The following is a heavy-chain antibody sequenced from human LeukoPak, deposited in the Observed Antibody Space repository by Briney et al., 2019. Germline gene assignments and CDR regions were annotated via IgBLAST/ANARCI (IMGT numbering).Heavy chain of an antibody. V-gene: IGHV2-5*01. D-gene: IGHD6-13*01. Sequence: SGPTLVKPTQTLTLTCTFSGFSLSTSGVGVGWIRQPPGKALEWLALIYWNGDKRYSPSLKSRLTITKDTSKNQVVLTMTNMDPVDTATYYCAHRRRYSSSWYFDYWGQGTLVTVSS. J-gene: IGHJ4*02. CDR1: GFSLSTSGVG. CDR2: IYWNGDK. CDR3: AHRRRYSSSWYFDY.